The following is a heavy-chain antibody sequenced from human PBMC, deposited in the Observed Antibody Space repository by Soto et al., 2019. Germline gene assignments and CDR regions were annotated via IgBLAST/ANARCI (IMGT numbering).Heavy chain of an antibody. J-gene: IGHJ5*02. CDR1: GYTFTSYD. V-gene: IGHV1-8*01. D-gene: IGHD6-6*01. CDR2: MNPNSGNA. CDR3: ARGPGYSSSSYWFAP. Sequence: QVQLVQSGAEVKKPGASVKVSCKASGYTFTSYDINWVRQATGQGLEWMGWMNPNSGNAGYAQKFQGRVSMTRNTSISTAYMELGSLRSEDTAVYYCARGPGYSSSSYWFAPWGQGTLVPVSS.